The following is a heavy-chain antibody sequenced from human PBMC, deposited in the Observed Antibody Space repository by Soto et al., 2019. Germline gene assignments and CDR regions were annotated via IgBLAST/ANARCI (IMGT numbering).Heavy chain of an antibody. CDR1: GFTFSRYG. CDR2: IWDDGTNE. V-gene: IGHV3-33*01. D-gene: IGHD2-2*01. Sequence: QVQLVESGGGVVQPGRSLRLSCTSSGFTFSRYGMPWVRQAPGKGLEWVAVIWDDGTNEYYADSVKGRFTISRDNSKNTLYLQMSSLRAEDTAVYYCAREVYCSSTSCSYYFDYWGQGTLVTVSS. CDR3: AREVYCSSTSCSYYFDY. J-gene: IGHJ4*02.